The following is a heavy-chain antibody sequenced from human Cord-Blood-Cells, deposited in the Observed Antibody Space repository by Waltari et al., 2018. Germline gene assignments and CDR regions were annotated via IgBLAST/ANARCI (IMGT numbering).Heavy chain of an antibody. CDR3: ATGQEYSSSFAFDI. J-gene: IGHJ3*02. D-gene: IGHD6-6*01. CDR1: GYTLTELS. CDR2: LDAEEGET. Sequence: QVQLVQSGAEVKKPGASVKVSCKVSGYTLTELSMHWVRPAPGKGLEWRGGLDAEEGETIYAQKFQGRVTMTEDTSTDTAYMELSSLRSEDTAVYYCATGQEYSSSFAFDIWGQGTMVTVSS. V-gene: IGHV1-24*01.